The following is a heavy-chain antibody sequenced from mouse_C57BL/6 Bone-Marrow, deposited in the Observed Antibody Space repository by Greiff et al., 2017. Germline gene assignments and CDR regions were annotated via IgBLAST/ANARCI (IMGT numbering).Heavy chain of an antibody. Sequence: EVKLVESEGGLVQPGSSMKLSCTASGFTFSDYYMAWVRQVPEKGLEWVANINYDGSSTYYLDSLKSRFIISGDNAKNILYLQMSSLKSEDTATYYCARDNDEAMDYWGQGTSVTVSS. J-gene: IGHJ4*01. CDR1: GFTFSDYY. V-gene: IGHV5-16*01. D-gene: IGHD2-3*01. CDR2: INYDGSST. CDR3: ARDNDEAMDY.